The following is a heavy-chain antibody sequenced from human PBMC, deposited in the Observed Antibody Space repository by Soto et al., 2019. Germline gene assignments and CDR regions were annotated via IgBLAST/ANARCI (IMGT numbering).Heavy chain of an antibody. D-gene: IGHD1-26*01. CDR3: ASGLGSYYGAFYI. J-gene: IGHJ3*02. CDR1: GFTFSSYS. CDR2: ISSSSSYI. Sequence: EVQLVESGGGLVKPGGSLRLSCAASGFTFSSYSMNWVRQAPGKGLEWVSSISSSSSYIYYADSVKGRFTISRDNAKNSLYLQMNSLRAEDTAVYYCASGLGSYYGAFYIWGQGTMVTVSS. V-gene: IGHV3-21*01.